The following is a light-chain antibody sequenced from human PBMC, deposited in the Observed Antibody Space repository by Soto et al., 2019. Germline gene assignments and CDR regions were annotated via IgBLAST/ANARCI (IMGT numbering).Light chain of an antibody. J-gene: IGLJ3*02. CDR2: DNN. CDR3: GTWDSSLRVVV. V-gene: IGLV1-51*01. Sequence: QSVLTQPPSVSAAPGQKVTISCSGSHSNIGSNFVSWYQQLPASAPKLLNYDNNKRPSGIPDRFSGSKSGTSATLGITGVQTGDEADYYCGTWDSSLRVVVFGGGTKVTVL. CDR1: HSNIGSNF.